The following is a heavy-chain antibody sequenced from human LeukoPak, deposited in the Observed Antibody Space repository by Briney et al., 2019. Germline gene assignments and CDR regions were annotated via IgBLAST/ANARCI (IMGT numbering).Heavy chain of an antibody. V-gene: IGHV3-21*05. Sequence: GGSLRLSCAASGFTFSSYSMSWVSQAPGEGLEWVSFISTKSSGMYYADSVAGRLTISRDNAKTSLYLQMNSLRADDTAVYYCARGSSGWYSGYWGQGTLVTGSS. CDR2: ISTKSSGM. CDR1: GFTFSSYS. D-gene: IGHD6-19*01. J-gene: IGHJ4*02. CDR3: ARGSSGWYSGY.